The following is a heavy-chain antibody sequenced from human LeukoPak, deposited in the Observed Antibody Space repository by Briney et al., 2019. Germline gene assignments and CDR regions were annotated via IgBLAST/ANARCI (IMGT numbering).Heavy chain of an antibody. CDR2: LNWNGGST. J-gene: IGHJ3*02. D-gene: IGHD3-22*01. V-gene: IGHV3-20*04. CDR3: ARDIESASSGCPPDAFDI. CDR1: GFTFDDYG. Sequence: GGSLRLSCAASGFTFDDYGMSWVRQAPGKGLEWVSGLNWNGGSTGYADSVKGRCIISRDNAKNSLYLQMSSLRAEDTALYYCARDIESASSGCPPDAFDIWGQGTMVTVSS.